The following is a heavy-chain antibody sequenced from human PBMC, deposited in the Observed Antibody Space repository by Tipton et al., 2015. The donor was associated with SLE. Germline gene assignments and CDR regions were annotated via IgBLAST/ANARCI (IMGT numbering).Heavy chain of an antibody. D-gene: IGHD5-12*01. CDR2: IYYSGST. CDR3: ARHAGGYDFEDYFDY. CDR1: GGSISSSNYY. Sequence: TLSLTCTVSGGSISSSNYYWGWIRQPPGKGLEWIGSIYYSGSTYYNPSLKSRVTISVDTSKNQFSLKLSSVTAADTAVYYCARHAGGYDFEDYFDYWGQGTLVTVSS. V-gene: IGHV4-39*01. J-gene: IGHJ4*02.